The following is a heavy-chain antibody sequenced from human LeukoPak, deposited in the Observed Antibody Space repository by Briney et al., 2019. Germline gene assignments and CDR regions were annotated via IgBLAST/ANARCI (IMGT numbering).Heavy chain of an antibody. CDR1: GFTFTSSA. D-gene: IGHD5-12*01. Sequence: SVKVSCKASGFTFTSSAMQWVRQARGQRLEWIGWIVVGSGNTNYEQKFQETVTITRDMFTGTAYMELSSLSSEDTAVYYCAAERFYSGYDRGPYFDYWGQGTLVTVSS. V-gene: IGHV1-58*02. CDR3: AAERFYSGYDRGPYFDY. CDR2: IVVGSGNT. J-gene: IGHJ4*02.